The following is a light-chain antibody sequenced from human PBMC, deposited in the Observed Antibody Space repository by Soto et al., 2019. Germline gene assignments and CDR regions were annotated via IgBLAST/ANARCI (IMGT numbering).Light chain of an antibody. J-gene: IGKJ1*01. CDR3: QQYGRSPTT. CDR2: RTS. Sequence: EIVMTQSPATLSVSPGERATLSCRASQSISSNLAWYQQKPGQAPRLLMFRTSSRATGFPARFSGSGSGTEFNLTISSLQSEDFAVYYCQQYGRSPTTFGQGTKVEIK. CDR1: QSISSN. V-gene: IGKV3-15*01.